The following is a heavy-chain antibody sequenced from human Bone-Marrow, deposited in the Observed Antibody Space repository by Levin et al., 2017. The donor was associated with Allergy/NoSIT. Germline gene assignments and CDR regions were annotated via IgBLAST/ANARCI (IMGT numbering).Heavy chain of an antibody. Sequence: PSETLSLTCTVSGGSVSSGSYYWSWIRQPPGKGLEWIAYIYHSGSTKYNPSLKSRVTISLDTSRNQFSLRLTSLTAADTAVYYCARGSSFGGLSFDCWGKGTLVTVSS. CDR2: IYHSGST. CDR3: ARGSSFGGLSFDC. V-gene: IGHV4-61*01. CDR1: GGSVSSGSYY. J-gene: IGHJ4*02. D-gene: IGHD3-10*01.